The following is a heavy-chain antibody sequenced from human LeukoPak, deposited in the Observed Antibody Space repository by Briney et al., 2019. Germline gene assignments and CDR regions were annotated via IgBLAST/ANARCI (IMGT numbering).Heavy chain of an antibody. D-gene: IGHD6-19*01. CDR3: ARHSSRWYDGGINWFDP. J-gene: IGHJ5*02. CDR1: GLTFSSHW. V-gene: IGHV3-30*03. Sequence: SGGSLRLSRTASGLTFSSHWMHWVRQAPDKGLEWEAIISYDGNTKYYVDSVKGRFTISRDNSENTLYLQMNSLRAEDTAVYYCARHSSRWYDGGINWFDPWGQGTLVTVSS. CDR2: ISYDGNTK.